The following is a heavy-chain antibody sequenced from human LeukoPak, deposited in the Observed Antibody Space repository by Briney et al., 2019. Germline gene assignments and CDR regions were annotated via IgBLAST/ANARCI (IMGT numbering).Heavy chain of an antibody. Sequence: GESLKISCKGSGYSFTSYWIGWVRQMPGKGLEWMGIIYPGDSDTRYSSSFQGQVTISADKSISTSYLQWSSLKASDTAMYYCARSPWVREDLGYSYGANNFDYWGQGTLVTVSS. J-gene: IGHJ4*02. CDR1: GYSFTSYW. CDR3: ARSPWVREDLGYSYGANNFDY. CDR2: IYPGDSDT. V-gene: IGHV5-51*01. D-gene: IGHD5-18*01.